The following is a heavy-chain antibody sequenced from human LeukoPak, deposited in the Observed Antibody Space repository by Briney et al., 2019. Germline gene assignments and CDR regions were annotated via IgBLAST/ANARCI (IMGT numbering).Heavy chain of an antibody. D-gene: IGHD1-14*01. CDR2: IKQDGSER. J-gene: IGHJ4*02. Sequence: QPGGSLRLSCAPSGFTFSSHWMTWVRQAPGKGLEWVANIKQDGSERYYVDSVKGRFTISRDNAKNSLYLQMNSLRADDTAVYFCARARIDYWGQGTLVTVSS. V-gene: IGHV3-7*05. CDR3: ARARIDY. CDR1: GFTFSSHW.